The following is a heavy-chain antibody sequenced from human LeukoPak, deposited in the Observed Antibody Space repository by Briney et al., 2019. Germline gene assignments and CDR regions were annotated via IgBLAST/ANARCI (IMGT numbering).Heavy chain of an antibody. Sequence: GASVKVSCKASGYTFTDYYMHWVQQAPGKGLEWMGRVDPEDGETIYAEKFQGRVTITADTSTDTAYMELSSLRSEDTAVYYCATDDRYYYYYMDVWGKGTTVTVSS. CDR3: ATDDRYYYYYMDV. J-gene: IGHJ6*03. V-gene: IGHV1-69-2*01. CDR1: GYTFTDYY. CDR2: VDPEDGET.